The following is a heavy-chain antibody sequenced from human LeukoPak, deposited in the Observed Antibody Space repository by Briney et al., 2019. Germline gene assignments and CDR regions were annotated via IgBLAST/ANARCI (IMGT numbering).Heavy chain of an antibody. CDR3: ARVIAVAGAFNAFDI. V-gene: IGHV4-59*01. J-gene: IGHJ3*02. CDR2: IYYSGST. Sequence: PSETLSLTCTVSGGSIRSYYWSWVREPPGKGREGRGDIYYSGSTNYNPSLKSRVTILVDTSKNQFSLKLSSVTAADTAVYYCARVIAVAGAFNAFDIWGQGTMVTVSS. CDR1: GGSIRSYY. D-gene: IGHD6-19*01.